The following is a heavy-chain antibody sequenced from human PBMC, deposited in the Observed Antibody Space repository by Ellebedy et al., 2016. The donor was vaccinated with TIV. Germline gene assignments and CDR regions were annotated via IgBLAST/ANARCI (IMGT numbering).Heavy chain of an antibody. J-gene: IGHJ2*01. CDR1: GYSFTSYW. CDR2: IYPGDSDT. CDR3: AGLGSGSMCDL. D-gene: IGHD6-19*01. V-gene: IGHV5-51*01. Sequence: GESLKTSCKGSGYSFTSYWTGWVRQMPGKGLAWMGIIYPGDSDTRYSPSFQGQVTLSADKSISTAYLQWSSLKASDTAMYYCAGLGSGSMCDLWGRGTLVTVSS.